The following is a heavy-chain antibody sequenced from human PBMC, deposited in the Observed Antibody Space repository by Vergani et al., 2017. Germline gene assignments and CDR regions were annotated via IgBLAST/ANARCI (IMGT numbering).Heavy chain of an antibody. J-gene: IGHJ4*02. CDR3: ARRHDDYGDYHFDS. CDR1: GYSFSRNW. Sequence: EVQLEQSGAAVKKPGESLEISCKGSGYSFSRNWIAWVRERPGQGLEWMGMIYPGNSETRYSPSFQGQVTISADKSISTAYLQWSSLKASDTAMYFCARRHDDYGDYHFDSWGQGTLVTVSS. V-gene: IGHV5-51*03. D-gene: IGHD4-17*01. CDR2: IYPGNSET.